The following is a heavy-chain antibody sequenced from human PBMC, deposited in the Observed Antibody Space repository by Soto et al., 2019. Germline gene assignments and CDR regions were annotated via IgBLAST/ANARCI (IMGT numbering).Heavy chain of an antibody. Sequence: GGSLRLSCAASGFTFSIYAISFVRQAPGKGLEWVSSIRGSGGTTYYADSVKGRFTISRDNSKNTLYLQMNSLRAEDTAVYYGAKRGPDDSSGYYYTYYYYYGMDVWGQGTTVTVSS. J-gene: IGHJ6*02. D-gene: IGHD3-22*01. CDR1: GFTFSIYA. CDR2: IRGSGGTT. CDR3: AKRGPDDSSGYYYTYYYYYGMDV. V-gene: IGHV3-23*01.